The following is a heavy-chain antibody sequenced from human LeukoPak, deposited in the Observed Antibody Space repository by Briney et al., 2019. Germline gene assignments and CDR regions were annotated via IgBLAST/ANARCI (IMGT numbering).Heavy chain of an antibody. Sequence: SETLSLTCAVYGGSFSGYYWSWVRQPPGKGLEWSGEINHSGSTNYNPSLTSRVTISVDTSKNQFSLKLSSVTAADTAVYYCARGGIAAAGTLDYWGQGTLVTVSS. J-gene: IGHJ4*02. CDR1: GGSFSGYY. V-gene: IGHV4-34*01. CDR3: ARGGIAAAGTLDY. D-gene: IGHD6-13*01. CDR2: INHSGST.